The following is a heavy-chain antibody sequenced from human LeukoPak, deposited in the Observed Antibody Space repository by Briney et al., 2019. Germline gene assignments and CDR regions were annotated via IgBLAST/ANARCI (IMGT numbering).Heavy chain of an antibody. Sequence: PSETLSLTCTVSGDAVYYWNWIRQPAGKGLEWIGRIYNNESTWSNPSLKSRVSMSIDTSKNQFSLKLSSVTAADTAVYYCARGRMSMIRGALRGTTSYYDHYYMDVWGKGTTVTVSS. CDR2: IYNNEST. D-gene: IGHD3-10*01. V-gene: IGHV4-4*07. CDR1: GDAVYY. J-gene: IGHJ6*03. CDR3: ARGRMSMIRGALRGTTSYYDHYYMDV.